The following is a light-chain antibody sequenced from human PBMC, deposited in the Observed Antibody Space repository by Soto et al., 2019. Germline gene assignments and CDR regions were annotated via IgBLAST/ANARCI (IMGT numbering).Light chain of an antibody. CDR3: QHRSNWPWT. V-gene: IGKV3-11*01. J-gene: IGKJ1*01. CDR2: DAS. CDR1: QSVSSY. Sequence: EIVLTQSPATLSLSPGESATLSCRASQSVSSYLAWYQQKPGQAPRLLIYDASNRAPGVPARFSGSGSGTDFTLTVSSLEPEDFAVYYCQHRSNWPWTFGQGTKVEIK.